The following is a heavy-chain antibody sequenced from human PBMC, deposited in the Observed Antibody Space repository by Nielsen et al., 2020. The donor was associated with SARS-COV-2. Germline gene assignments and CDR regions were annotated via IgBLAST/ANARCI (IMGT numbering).Heavy chain of an antibody. J-gene: IGHJ3*02. CDR2: IYYSGTT. V-gene: IGHV4-39*07. D-gene: IGHD2-8*01. CDR1: GGFISSNNYY. Sequence: SETLSLTCTVSGGFISSNNYYWGWIRQPPGKGLEWFGNIYYSGTTYYNPSLKSRVTISVDTSKNQFSLKLSSVTAADTAVYYCARDDCTNGLCYTREGDAFDIWGQGTMVTVSS. CDR3: ARDDCTNGLCYTREGDAFDI.